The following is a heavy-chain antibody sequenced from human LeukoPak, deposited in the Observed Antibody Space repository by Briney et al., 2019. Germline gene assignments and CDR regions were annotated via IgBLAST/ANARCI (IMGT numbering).Heavy chain of an antibody. CDR2: ISFSGANS. D-gene: IGHD5-24*01. Sequence: PGGSLRLSCAASGFTFSDSAMTGVRQAPGKGLDWVSLISFSGANSYYADSVKGRFTISRDNSKDTLFLQMNSLRAEDTAIYYCARDIQLSTWGLGTMVTVSS. J-gene: IGHJ3*01. CDR3: ARDIQLST. CDR1: GFTFSDSA. V-gene: IGHV3-23*01.